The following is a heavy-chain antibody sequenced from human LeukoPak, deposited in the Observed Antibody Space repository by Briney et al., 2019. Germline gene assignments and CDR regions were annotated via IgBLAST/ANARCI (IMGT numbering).Heavy chain of an antibody. CDR1: GGSFSGYY. CDR2: INHSGST. Sequence: SETLSLTCAVYGGSFSGYYWSWIRQPPGKGLEWIGEINHSGSTNYNPSLKSRVTISVDTSKNQISLKLSSVTAADTAVYYCARGSRMVRGIILWFDPWGQGTLVTVSS. V-gene: IGHV4-34*01. J-gene: IGHJ5*02. CDR3: ARGSRMVRGIILWFDP. D-gene: IGHD3-10*01.